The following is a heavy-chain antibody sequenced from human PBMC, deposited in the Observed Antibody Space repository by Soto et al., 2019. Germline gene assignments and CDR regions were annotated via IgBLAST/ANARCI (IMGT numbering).Heavy chain of an antibody. D-gene: IGHD5-18*01. CDR1: GYTFIIYG. J-gene: IGHJ4*02. CDR2: ISAYNGNT. Sequence: ASVKVSCKASGYTFIIYGITWVRQAPGQGLEWMGWISAYNGNTNYAQKFQDRITMTTDTSTNTAYMELRSLTSDDTAVYYCARENYSYGHWGQGTLVTVSS. V-gene: IGHV1-18*01. CDR3: ARENYSYGH.